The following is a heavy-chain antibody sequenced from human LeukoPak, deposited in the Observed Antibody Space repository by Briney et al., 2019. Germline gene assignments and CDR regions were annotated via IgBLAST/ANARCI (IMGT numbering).Heavy chain of an antibody. CDR2: LYSGGST. V-gene: IGHV3-66*01. CDR1: GFVVSTNY. CDR3: AMDSAWLPLKFDY. J-gene: IGHJ4*02. D-gene: IGHD5-24*01. Sequence: GGSLRLSCAASGFVVSTNYMSWVRQAPGKGLEWVSVLYSGGSTYYADSVKGRFTISRDNSNNTLYLQMNNLRAEDTAVYYCAMDSAWLPLKFDYWGPGTLVAVST.